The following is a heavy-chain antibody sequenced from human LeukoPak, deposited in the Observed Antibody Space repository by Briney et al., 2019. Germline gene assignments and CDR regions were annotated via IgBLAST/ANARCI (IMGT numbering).Heavy chain of an antibody. Sequence: ASVKVSCKVSGYTLTELSMHWVRQAPGKGLEWMGGFDPEDGETIYAQKFQGRVTMTEDTSTDTAYMELKRLRFEDKAVDYCARGIAARVSWFDPWGQGTLVTVSS. V-gene: IGHV1-24*01. D-gene: IGHD6-6*01. CDR3: ARGIAARVSWFDP. J-gene: IGHJ5*02. CDR1: GYTLTELS. CDR2: FDPEDGET.